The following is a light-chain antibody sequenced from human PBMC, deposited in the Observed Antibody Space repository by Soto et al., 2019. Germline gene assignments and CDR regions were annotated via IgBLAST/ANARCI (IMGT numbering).Light chain of an antibody. J-gene: IGLJ2*01. CDR1: SSDVGGYNH. CDR2: DVS. V-gene: IGLV2-14*01. Sequence: QSVLTQPASVSGSPGQSITISYTGTSSDVGGYNHVAWYQQHPGKAPKLIIYDVSNRPSGVSNRFSGSKSGNTASLTISGLQAEDEADYYCSSNTGSSTTPVVFGGGTKLTVL. CDR3: SSNTGSSTTPVV.